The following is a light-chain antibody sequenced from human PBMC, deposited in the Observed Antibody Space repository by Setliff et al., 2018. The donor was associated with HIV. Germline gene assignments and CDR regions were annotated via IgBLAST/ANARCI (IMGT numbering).Light chain of an antibody. CDR1: SSDVGAYNY. CDR2: DVS. Sequence: QSVLAQPASVSGSPGQSITISCTGTSSDVGAYNYVSWYQQHPGRAPNLIIFDVSKRPSGVSGRFSGSKSGNTASLTISGLQSEDEADYYCCSYAGSYTSLYVFGTGTKVTV. J-gene: IGLJ1*01. V-gene: IGLV2-11*01. CDR3: CSYAGSYTSLYV.